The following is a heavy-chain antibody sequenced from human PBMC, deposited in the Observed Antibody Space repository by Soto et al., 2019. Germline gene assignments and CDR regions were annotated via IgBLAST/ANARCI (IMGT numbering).Heavy chain of an antibody. Sequence: GGSLRLSCAASGFTFSSYWMYWVRQALGKGLVWVSRTNSDGSDTSYADSVKGRFTISRDNAKNTLYLQMNSLRAEDTAVYYCARDRGWSLFDYWGQGTLVTVSS. V-gene: IGHV3-74*01. D-gene: IGHD6-19*01. J-gene: IGHJ4*02. CDR1: GFTFSSYW. CDR3: ARDRGWSLFDY. CDR2: TNSDGSDT.